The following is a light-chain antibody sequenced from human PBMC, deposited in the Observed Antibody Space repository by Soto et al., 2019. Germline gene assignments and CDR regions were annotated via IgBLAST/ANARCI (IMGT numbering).Light chain of an antibody. Sequence: QSALTQPPSASGSPGQSVTIPCAGTSTDVGEYNYVSWYQQHPGKVPKLIIFEVNKRPSGVPDRFSGSKSGDTASLTVSGLQAEDEADYYCSSLGGAPVIFGGGTKLTVL. CDR2: EVN. CDR1: STDVGEYNY. V-gene: IGLV2-8*01. J-gene: IGLJ2*01. CDR3: SSLGGAPVI.